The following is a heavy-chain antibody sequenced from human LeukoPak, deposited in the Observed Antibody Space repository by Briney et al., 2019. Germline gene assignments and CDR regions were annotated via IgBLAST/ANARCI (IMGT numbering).Heavy chain of an antibody. D-gene: IGHD3-22*01. CDR1: GYTFTGYY. Sequence: GASVKVSCKASGYTFTGYYMHWVRQAPGQGLEWMGRINPNSGGTNYAQKFQGRVTMTRDTSISTAYMELSRLRSDDTAVYYCARVPPRGYYDYYYYYYGMDVWGQGTTVTVSS. V-gene: IGHV1-2*06. J-gene: IGHJ6*02. CDR3: ARVPPRGYYDYYYYYYGMDV. CDR2: INPNSGGT.